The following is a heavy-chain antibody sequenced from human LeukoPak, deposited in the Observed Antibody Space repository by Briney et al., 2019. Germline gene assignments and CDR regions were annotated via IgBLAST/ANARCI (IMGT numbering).Heavy chain of an antibody. CDR3: ARAVATYGIDS. J-gene: IGHJ4*02. D-gene: IGHD3-10*01. Sequence: PGGSLRLSCAPSGFSLSTFGMNWVRQAPGKGLECVSSITSTSSYTCYAASVKGRFTISRDDAKNSLYLQMTSLRAEDTAVYYCARAVATYGIDSWGQGTLVTVSS. CDR1: GFSLSTFG. CDR2: ITSTSSYT. V-gene: IGHV3-21*01.